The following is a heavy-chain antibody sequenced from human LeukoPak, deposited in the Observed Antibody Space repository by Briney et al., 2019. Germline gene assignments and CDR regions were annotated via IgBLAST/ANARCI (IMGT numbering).Heavy chain of an antibody. D-gene: IGHD3-16*01. V-gene: IGHV4-4*02. J-gene: IGHJ4*02. CDR3: ARLPFSTGESEPFDY. CDR1: GGSISSDNW. CDR2: IYHTGST. Sequence: KPSGTLSLTCAVPGGSISSDNWWSWVRQPPGKGLEWIGEIYHTGSTNYSPSLKSRVTISVDTSKNQFSLKLSSVTAADTAVYYCARLPFSTGESEPFDYWGQGTLVTVSS.